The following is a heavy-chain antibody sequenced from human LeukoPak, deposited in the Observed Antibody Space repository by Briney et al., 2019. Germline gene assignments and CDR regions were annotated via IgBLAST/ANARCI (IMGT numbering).Heavy chain of an antibody. D-gene: IGHD2-8*02. CDR1: GLMFPDYG. CDR3: ARDFKYCTGGVCYFTAVADY. Sequence: GGSLRLSCAASGLMFPDYGMNWVRQAPGKGLEWVSGINWDASSTNHADSVKGRFTISRDNAKNSLYLQMNTLRAEDTALYYCARDFKYCTGGVCYFTAVADYWGQGTLVTASS. V-gene: IGHV3-20*04. J-gene: IGHJ4*02. CDR2: INWDASST.